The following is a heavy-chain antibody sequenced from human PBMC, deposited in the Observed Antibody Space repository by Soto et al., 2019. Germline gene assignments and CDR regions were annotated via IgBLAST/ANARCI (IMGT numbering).Heavy chain of an antibody. CDR1: GGSISSSSYY. D-gene: IGHD6-13*01. CDR2: IYYSGST. V-gene: IGHV4-39*01. J-gene: IGHJ4*02. CDR3: ARLPSSSWYTRFDY. Sequence: SETLSLTCTVSGGSISSSSYYWGWIRQPPGKGLEWIGSIYYSGSTYYNPSLKSRVTISVDTSKNQFSLKLSSVTAADTAVYYCARLPSSSWYTRFDYWGQGTLVTVSS.